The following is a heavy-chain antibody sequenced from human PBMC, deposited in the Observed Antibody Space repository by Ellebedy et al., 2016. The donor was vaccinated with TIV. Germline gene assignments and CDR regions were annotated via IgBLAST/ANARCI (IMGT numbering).Heavy chain of an antibody. D-gene: IGHD3-10*01. CDR1: GFTVSSNY. J-gene: IGHJ4*02. CDR2: IYSGGST. CDR3: ARGDYGSGSSPFDY. Sequence: GESLKISCAASGFTVSSNYMSWVRQAPGKGLEWVSVIYSGGSTYYADSVKGRFTISRDNSKNTLYLQMNSLRAEDTAVYYCARGDYGSGSSPFDYWGQGTLVTVSS. V-gene: IGHV3-53*01.